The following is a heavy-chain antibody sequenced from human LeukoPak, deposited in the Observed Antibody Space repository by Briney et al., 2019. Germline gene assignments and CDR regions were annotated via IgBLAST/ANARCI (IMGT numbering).Heavy chain of an antibody. D-gene: IGHD3-10*01. CDR2: INPNSGVT. CDR3: ARDIFRGATPDY. V-gene: IGHV1-2*02. Sequence: ASVKVSCKASGYTFTANHMHWVRQAPGQGLEWMGWINPNSGVTNYARKFQGRVTMTRDTSISTAYMELSRLRSDDTAVYYCARDIFRGATPDYWGQGILVTVSS. J-gene: IGHJ4*01. CDR1: GYTFTANH.